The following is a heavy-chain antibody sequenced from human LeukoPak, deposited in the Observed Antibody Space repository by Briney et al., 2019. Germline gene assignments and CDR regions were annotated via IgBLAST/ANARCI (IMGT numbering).Heavy chain of an antibody. CDR3: AKSPVSSCRGSFCYPFDY. CDR1: GFTFSTYG. D-gene: IGHD2-15*01. J-gene: IGHJ4*02. V-gene: IGHV3-23*01. Sequence: RTGGSLRLSCAASGFTFSTYGMNWVRQAPGKGLEWVSAISGRDGNTYYADSVKGRFTISRDNSRNTLYLQMNTLRAEDTAVYFCAKSPVSSCRGSFCYPFDYWGQGNLVTVSS. CDR2: ISGRDGNT.